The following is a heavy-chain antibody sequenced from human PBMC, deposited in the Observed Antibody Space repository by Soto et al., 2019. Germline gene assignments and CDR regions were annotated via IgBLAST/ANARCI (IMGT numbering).Heavy chain of an antibody. Sequence: SETLSLTCTVSGGSIDSSSHYWGWIRQSPGKGLEWIGSIYYRGATYHNPSLKSRVTISVDKSISTAYLQWSSLKASDSATYYCARQGSNGAYVYYAMDVWGQGTTVTVSS. CDR3: ARQGSNGAYVYYAMDV. D-gene: IGHD3-16*01. V-gene: IGHV4-39*07. CDR1: GGSIDSSSHY. CDR2: IYYRGAT. J-gene: IGHJ6*02.